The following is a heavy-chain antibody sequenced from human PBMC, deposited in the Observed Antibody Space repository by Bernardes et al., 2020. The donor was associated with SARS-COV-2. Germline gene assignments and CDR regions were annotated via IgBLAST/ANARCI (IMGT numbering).Heavy chain of an antibody. CDR1: GFTFRNAA. J-gene: IGHJ4*02. Sequence: GGSLRLSCAVSGFTFRNAAMSWVRQAPGKGLEWVSGISSSGDKTYYADSVKGRFTISRDNSKNTLYLQVDSLRTEDTAVYYCTIAKACGSACYFIDYWGQGTLVTVSS. CDR2: ISSSGDKT. D-gene: IGHD2-21*01. V-gene: IGHV3-23*01. CDR3: TIAKACGSACYFIDY.